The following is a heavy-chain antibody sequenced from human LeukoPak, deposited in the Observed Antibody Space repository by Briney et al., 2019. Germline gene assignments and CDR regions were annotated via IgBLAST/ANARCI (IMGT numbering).Heavy chain of an antibody. V-gene: IGHV1-46*01. CDR2: IIPSGGST. CDR1: GYTFTSYY. Sequence: ASVKVSCKASGYTFTSYYMHWVRQAPGQGLEWMGIIIPSGGSTSYAQKFQGRVTMTRDTSTSTVYMELSSLRSEDTAVYYCARGGDFWSGYQAANNWFDPWGQGTLVTVPS. D-gene: IGHD3-3*01. J-gene: IGHJ5*02. CDR3: ARGGDFWSGYQAANNWFDP.